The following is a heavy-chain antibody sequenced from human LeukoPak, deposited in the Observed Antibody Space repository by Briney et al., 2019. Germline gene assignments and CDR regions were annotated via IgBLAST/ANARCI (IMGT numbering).Heavy chain of an antibody. V-gene: IGHV3-23*01. Sequence: GGSLRLSCAASGFTFSSYAMSWVRQAPGKGLEWVSAISGSGGSTYYADSVKGRFTISRDNSKNTLYLQMNSLRAEDTAVYYCATPTYDFWSGPLGVAFDIWGQGTMVTVSS. D-gene: IGHD3-3*01. CDR2: ISGSGGST. CDR3: ATPTYDFWSGPLGVAFDI. CDR1: GFTFSSYA. J-gene: IGHJ3*02.